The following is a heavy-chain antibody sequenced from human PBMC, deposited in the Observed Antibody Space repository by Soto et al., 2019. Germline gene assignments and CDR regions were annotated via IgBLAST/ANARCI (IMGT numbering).Heavy chain of an antibody. V-gene: IGHV3-23*01. CDR3: AKDLGGVPGTGDGFDY. Sequence: PGGSVRLSCAASGFTFSSYTMSWVRQAPGKGLEWVSSINAGGANTWYADSVKGRFTISRDKSKNMVYLQMNSLRSEDTAIYYCAKDLGGVPGTGDGFDYWGQGTLVTVSS. CDR2: INAGGANT. CDR1: GFTFSSYT. D-gene: IGHD6-19*01. J-gene: IGHJ4*02.